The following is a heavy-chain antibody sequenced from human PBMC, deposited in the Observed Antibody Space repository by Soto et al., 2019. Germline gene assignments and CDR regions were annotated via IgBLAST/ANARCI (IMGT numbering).Heavy chain of an antibody. CDR2: IIPIFGTA. V-gene: IGHV1-69*12. CDR1: GGTFSSYA. CDR3: ARICIITTSFNGAYYFHY. Sequence: QVQLVQSGAEVKKPGSSVKVSCKASGGTFSSYAISWVRQAPGQGLEWMGGIIPIFGTANYAQKFQGRVTITADESTNTAYMELSSLRSENAAFYYCARICIITTSFNGAYYFHYWAQETLVTVSS. J-gene: IGHJ4*02. D-gene: IGHD2-2*01.